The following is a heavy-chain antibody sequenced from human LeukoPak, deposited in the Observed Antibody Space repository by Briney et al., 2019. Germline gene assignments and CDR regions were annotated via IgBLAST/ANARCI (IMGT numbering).Heavy chain of an antibody. CDR3: ASLNYDILTGSYYFDY. D-gene: IGHD3-9*01. CDR2: IHIDGSST. CDR1: GFTFSSYW. J-gene: IGHJ4*02. Sequence: PGGSLRLSCAASGFTFSSYWMHWVRQAPGKGLVWVSRIHIDGSSTTYADSVKGRFTISRDNAKNTLYLQMNSLRAEDTAVYYCASLNYDILTGSYYFDYWGQGTLVTISS. V-gene: IGHV3-74*01.